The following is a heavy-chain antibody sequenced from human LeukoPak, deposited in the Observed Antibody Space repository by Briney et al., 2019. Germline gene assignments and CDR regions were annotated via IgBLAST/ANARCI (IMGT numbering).Heavy chain of an antibody. V-gene: IGHV4-4*02. D-gene: IGHD3-10*01. CDR2: IYHGGST. CDR1: GASISSSHW. CDR3: ARGEEHGSGTVHFDY. J-gene: IGHJ4*02. Sequence: SETLSLTCAVSGASISSSHWWSSVRQPPRKGLEWIGEIYHGGSTNCNPSLKGRVTISVDRSNNQFSLRLTSVTAADTAVYYCARGEEHGSGTVHFDYWGQGTLVTVSS.